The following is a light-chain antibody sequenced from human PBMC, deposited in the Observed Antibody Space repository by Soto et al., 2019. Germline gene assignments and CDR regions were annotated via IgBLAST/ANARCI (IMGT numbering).Light chain of an antibody. CDR2: GAF. V-gene: IGKV3-11*01. CDR3: QQRSNWPSIT. CDR1: QSVSSN. J-gene: IGKJ5*01. Sequence: EILMTQSPVTLSVSPGERATLSCRASQSVSSNLAWYQQKPGQAPSLLIYGAFTRATGIPARFSGSGSGTDFTLTISSLEAEDSAVYYCQQRSNWPSITFGQGTRLEIK.